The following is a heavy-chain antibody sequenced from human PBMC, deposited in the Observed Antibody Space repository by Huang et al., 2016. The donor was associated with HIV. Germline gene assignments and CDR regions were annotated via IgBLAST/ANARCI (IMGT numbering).Heavy chain of an antibody. CDR3: ARVESRRYYDSSGYYY. D-gene: IGHD3-22*01. CDR2: IIHIFGTA. V-gene: IGHV1-69*01. Sequence: QVQLVQSGAEVKKPGSSVTVSCKASGGTFRSYAISWVRQAPGQGLEWRGGIIHIFGTANYAKKFQGRGTITADESTSTAYMELSSLRAEDTAVYYCARVESRRYYDSSGYYYWGQGTLVTVSS. CDR1: GGTFRSYA. J-gene: IGHJ4*02.